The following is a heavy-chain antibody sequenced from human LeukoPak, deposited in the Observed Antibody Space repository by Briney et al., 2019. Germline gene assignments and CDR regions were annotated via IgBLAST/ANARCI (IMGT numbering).Heavy chain of an antibody. Sequence: SETLSLTCTVSGGSISSSSYYWGWLRPPPRKRLEWIGSIYYSGSTYYNPSLKSRATISVHTSKNQFSLKLSSVTAADTAVYYCARQFPYSSGYYSFDYWGQGTLVTVSS. V-gene: IGHV4-39*01. CDR2: IYYSGST. CDR3: ARQFPYSSGYYSFDY. J-gene: IGHJ4*02. D-gene: IGHD3-22*01. CDR1: GGSISSSSYY.